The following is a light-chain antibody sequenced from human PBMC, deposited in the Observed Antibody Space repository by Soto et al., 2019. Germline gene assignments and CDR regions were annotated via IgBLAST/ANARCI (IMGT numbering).Light chain of an antibody. J-gene: IGKJ1*01. CDR3: QQYGSSPRT. CDR1: QCVSSSY. Sequence: ESVLPRGPGTLSLSPGERATLSCRASQCVSSSYLAWYQQKPGQAPRLLIYGASSRATGIPDRFSGSGSGTDFTLTISRLEPEDFAVYYCQQYGSSPRTFGQGTKVDI. V-gene: IGKV3-20*01. CDR2: GAS.